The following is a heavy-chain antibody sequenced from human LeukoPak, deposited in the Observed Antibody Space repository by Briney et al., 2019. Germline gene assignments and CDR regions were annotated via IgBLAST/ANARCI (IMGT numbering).Heavy chain of an antibody. CDR1: GFTFSSYG. Sequence: GGSLRLSCAASGFTFSSYGMHWVRQAPGKGLEWVAVISYDGSNKYYADSVKGRFTISRDNSKNTLYLQMNGLRAEDTAVYYCAKDGTSSWFGEATWGQGTLVTVSS. D-gene: IGHD6-13*01. J-gene: IGHJ5*02. CDR2: ISYDGSNK. V-gene: IGHV3-30*18. CDR3: AKDGTSSWFGEAT.